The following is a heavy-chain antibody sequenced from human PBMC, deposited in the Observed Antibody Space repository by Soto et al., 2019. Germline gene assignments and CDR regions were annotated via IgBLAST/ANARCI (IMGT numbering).Heavy chain of an antibody. V-gene: IGHV1-69*12. D-gene: IGHD2-21*02. CDR3: ARGFVWGGGDRSDAFDI. J-gene: IGHJ3*02. CDR1: GGTFSSYA. Sequence: QVQLVQSGAEVKKPGSSVKVSCKASGGTFSSYAISWVRQAPGQGLEWMGGIIPIFGTANYAQKFQGRVTLTADESTSTAYMELSSLRSEDTAVYYCARGFVWGGGDRSDAFDIWGQGTMVTVSS. CDR2: IIPIFGTA.